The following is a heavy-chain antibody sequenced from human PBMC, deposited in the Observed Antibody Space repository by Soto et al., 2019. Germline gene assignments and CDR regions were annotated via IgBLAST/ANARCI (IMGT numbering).Heavy chain of an antibody. CDR2: ISGSGGST. CDR1: GFTFSSYA. V-gene: IGHV3-23*01. CDR3: AKSLGGRVNAFDI. J-gene: IGHJ3*02. Sequence: WGSLRLSCAASGFTFSSYAMSWVRQAPGKGLEWVSAISGSGGSTYYADSVKGRFTISRDNSKNTLYLQMNSLRAEDTAVYYCAKSLGGRVNAFDIWGQGTMVTVSS. D-gene: IGHD3-10*01.